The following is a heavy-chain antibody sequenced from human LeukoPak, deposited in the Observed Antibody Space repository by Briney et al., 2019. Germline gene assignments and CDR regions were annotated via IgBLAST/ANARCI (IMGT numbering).Heavy chain of an antibody. CDR2: IRSKTYGGTT. J-gene: IGHJ4*02. V-gene: IGHV3-49*04. CDR1: GFTFGDYA. D-gene: IGHD3-10*01. CDR3: TRGWFGELPAVQ. Sequence: PGGSLRLSCTASGFTFGDYAMTWVRQAPGKGLEWVGFIRSKTYGGTTEYAASVKGRFTISRDDSKSIAYLQMNSLKTEDTAVYYCTRGWFGELPAVQWGQGNLVTVSS.